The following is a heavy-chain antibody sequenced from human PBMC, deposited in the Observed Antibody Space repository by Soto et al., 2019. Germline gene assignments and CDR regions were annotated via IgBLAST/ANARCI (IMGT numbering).Heavy chain of an antibody. CDR1: VFTVSSNY. CDR3: ARDLGGEQPQGEGSDGY. J-gene: IGHJ4*02. V-gene: IGHV3-53*01. D-gene: IGHD3-10*01. Sequence: GGSLRLSCAASVFTVSSNYMIWVRQAPGKGREWVSVMYSGGSTSYADSVKGRFTISRDNSKNTLYLQMNSLRAEDTAVYYCARDLGGEQPQGEGSDGYWGQGTLVTVSS. CDR2: MYSGGST.